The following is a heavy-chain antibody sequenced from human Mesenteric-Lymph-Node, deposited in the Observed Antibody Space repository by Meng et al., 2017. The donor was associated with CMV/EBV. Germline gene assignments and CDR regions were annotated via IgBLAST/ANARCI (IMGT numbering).Heavy chain of an antibody. V-gene: IGHV3-7*01. CDR1: GFTFSSYW. CDR3: ARVGSFEYSSSSGDY. CDR2: IKQDGSEK. J-gene: IGHJ4*02. D-gene: IGHD6-6*01. Sequence: GESLKISCAASGFTFSSYWMSWVRQAPGKGLEWVANIKQDGSEKYYVDSVKGRFTISRDNAKNSLYLQMNSLRAEDTAVYYCARVGSFEYSSSSGDYWGQGTLVTVSS.